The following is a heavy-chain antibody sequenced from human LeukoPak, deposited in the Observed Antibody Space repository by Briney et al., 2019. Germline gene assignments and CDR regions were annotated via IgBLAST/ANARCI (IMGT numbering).Heavy chain of an antibody. V-gene: IGHV3-7*01. CDR1: GFTLSSYA. D-gene: IGHD3-3*01. CDR3: ATDRGWRTSGYYLYYFEY. Sequence: GGSLRLSCAASGFTLSSYAMSWVRQAPGKGLEWVASIKHDGSEKYYVDSVRGRFTISRDNTMNSLYLQMSSLRAEDTAVYYCATDRGWRTSGYYLYYFEYWGQGTLVTYSS. CDR2: IKHDGSEK. J-gene: IGHJ4*02.